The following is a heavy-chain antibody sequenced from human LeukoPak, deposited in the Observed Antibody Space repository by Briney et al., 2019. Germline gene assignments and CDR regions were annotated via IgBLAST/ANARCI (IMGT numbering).Heavy chain of an antibody. CDR3: ARDRDGYNIDY. D-gene: IGHD5-24*01. CDR1: GGTFSSYA. Sequence: ASVKVSCKASGGTFSSYAISWVRQAPGQGLEWMGGIIPIFGTANYAQKFHGRVTITSDESASTAYMELSSLRSEDTAVYYCARDRDGYNIDYWGQGTLVTVSS. CDR2: IIPIFGTA. J-gene: IGHJ4*02. V-gene: IGHV1-69*13.